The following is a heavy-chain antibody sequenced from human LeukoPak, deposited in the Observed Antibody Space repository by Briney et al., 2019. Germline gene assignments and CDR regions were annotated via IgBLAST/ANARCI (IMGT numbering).Heavy chain of an antibody. CDR1: GFTLDNYG. Sequence: PGGSLRPSCVPSGFTLDNYGMNWVPQVPEEGREWVSAVSGGGVTHYADSVKGRLTLSRDNSRNTLYLQMNSLRLEDTALYYCAKRLYPEKLPGAFFEQWGQGTQVTVSS. V-gene: IGHV3-23*01. CDR2: VSGGGVT. J-gene: IGHJ4*02. D-gene: IGHD1-7*01. CDR3: AKRLYPEKLPGAFFEQ.